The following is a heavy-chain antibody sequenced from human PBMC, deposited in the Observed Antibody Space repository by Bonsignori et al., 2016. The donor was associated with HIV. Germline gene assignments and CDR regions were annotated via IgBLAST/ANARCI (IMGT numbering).Heavy chain of an antibody. CDR3: ATTHQDIVVVPAASSYYMDV. CDR2: ISSSGSTI. V-gene: IGHV3-11*01. J-gene: IGHJ6*03. D-gene: IGHD2-2*01. Sequence: WIRQPPGKGLEWVSYISSSGSTIYYADSVKGRFTISRDNAKNSLYLQMNSLRAEDTAVYYCATTHQDIVVVPAASSYYMDVWGKGTTVTVSS.